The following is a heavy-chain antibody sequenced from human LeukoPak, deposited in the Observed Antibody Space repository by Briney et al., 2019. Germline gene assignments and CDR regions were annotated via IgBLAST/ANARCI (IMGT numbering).Heavy chain of an antibody. V-gene: IGHV3-15*07. CDR2: IKSKTDGGTT. D-gene: IGHD3-22*01. CDR3: ARADRSTMIVVVHFDY. Sequence: GGSLRLSCAASGFTFSNAWMNWVRQAPGKGLEWVGRIKSKTDGGTTDYAAPVKGRFTISRDDSKNTLYLQMNSLKTEDTAVYYCARADRSTMIVVVHFDYWGQGTLVTVSS. J-gene: IGHJ4*02. CDR1: GFTFSNAW.